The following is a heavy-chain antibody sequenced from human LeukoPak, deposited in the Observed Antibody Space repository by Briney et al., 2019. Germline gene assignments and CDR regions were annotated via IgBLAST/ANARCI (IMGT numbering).Heavy chain of an antibody. D-gene: IGHD7-27*01. CDR1: GYSFSNSW. V-gene: IGHV5-51*01. J-gene: IGHJ4*02. Sequence: GESLKISCKGSGYSFSNSWIGWVRQMPGKGLDWMGIIYPGDSDTRYSPSFQGQVTISADKSINTAYLQWSSLKASDTAVYYCARLSDRNWGHPPDFWGQGTLVTVSS. CDR3: ARLSDRNWGHPPDF. CDR2: IYPGDSDT.